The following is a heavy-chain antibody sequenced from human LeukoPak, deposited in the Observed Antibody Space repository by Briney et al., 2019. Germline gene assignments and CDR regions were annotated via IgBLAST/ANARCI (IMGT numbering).Heavy chain of an antibody. D-gene: IGHD2-15*01. J-gene: IGHJ4*02. Sequence: GGSLRLSCAASGFTFTSYRMNWVRQAPGRGLEWVSSISSSSTYIYYADSVKGRFTISRDNAKNSLYLQMNSLRAEDTAVYYCAGDLSYCSGGSRRLSPIDFWGQGTLVTVSS. V-gene: IGHV3-21*01. CDR2: ISSSSTYI. CDR3: AGDLSYCSGGSRRLSPIDF. CDR1: GFTFTSYR.